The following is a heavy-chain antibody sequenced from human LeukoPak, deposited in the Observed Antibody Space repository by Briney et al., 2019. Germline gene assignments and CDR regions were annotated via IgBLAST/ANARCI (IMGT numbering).Heavy chain of an antibody. CDR1: GFTFSSYW. CDR2: IKQDGSEK. V-gene: IGHV3-7*01. Sequence: AGGSLRLSCAASGFTFSSYWMSWVRQAPGKGLEWVANIKQDGSEKYYVDSVKGRFTIYRDNAKHSLYLQMNSLRAEDTAVYYCARYPAYGPSDAFDIWGQGTMVTVSS. D-gene: IGHD3-10*01. CDR3: ARYPAYGPSDAFDI. J-gene: IGHJ3*02.